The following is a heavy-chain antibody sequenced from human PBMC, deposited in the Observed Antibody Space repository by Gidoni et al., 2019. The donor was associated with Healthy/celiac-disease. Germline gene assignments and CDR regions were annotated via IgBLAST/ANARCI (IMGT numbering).Heavy chain of an antibody. Sequence: EVQLVESGGGLVQPGRSLRPSCAASGCTFDDYAMHWVRQAPGKGLEWVSGISWNSGSIGYADSVKGRFTISRDNAKNSLYLQMSSLRAEDTALYYCAKEIHPVATGFDYWGQGTLVTVSS. D-gene: IGHD2-15*01. V-gene: IGHV3-9*01. J-gene: IGHJ4*02. CDR2: ISWNSGSI. CDR3: AKEIHPVATGFDY. CDR1: GCTFDDYA.